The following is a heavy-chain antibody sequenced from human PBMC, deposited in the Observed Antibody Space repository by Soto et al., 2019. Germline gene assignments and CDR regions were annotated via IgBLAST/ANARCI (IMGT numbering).Heavy chain of an antibody. J-gene: IGHJ5*02. CDR3: ARARGIYCSGGSCYFFRFDP. CDR2: IYYSGST. D-gene: IGHD2-15*01. CDR1: GGSISSSSYY. Sequence: PSETLSLTCTVSGGSISSSSYYWGWIRQSPGKGLEWIGSIYYSGSTYYNPSLKSRVTISVDTSKNQFSLKLSSVTAADTAVYYCARARGIYCSGGSCYFFRFDPWGQGTLVTVSS. V-gene: IGHV4-39*01.